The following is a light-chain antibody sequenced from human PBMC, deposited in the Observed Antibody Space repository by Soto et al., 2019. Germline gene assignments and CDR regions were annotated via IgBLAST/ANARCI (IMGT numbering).Light chain of an antibody. CDR2: GIS. CDR3: QQCSKWPIT. V-gene: IGKV3-11*01. Sequence: EIVLAHSPPTLSLSPEKAPTLSCRASQSVRGHLAWYQHRPGQAPRLLIYGISTRAAGIPARFSGSGSGTEFSLTISSLQSEDFGVYYCQQCSKWPITFGQGTRLEIK. J-gene: IGKJ5*01. CDR1: QSVRGH.